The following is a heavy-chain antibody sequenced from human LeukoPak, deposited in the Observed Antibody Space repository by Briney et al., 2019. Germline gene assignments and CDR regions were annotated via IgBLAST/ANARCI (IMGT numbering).Heavy chain of an antibody. CDR2: IKQDAGDR. D-gene: IGHD2-15*01. CDR1: GFTFSNYW. V-gene: IGHV3-7*01. J-gene: IGHJ4*02. Sequence: GGSLRLSCAASGFTFSNYWMNWVRQAPGKGLEWLAFIKQDAGDRSYVDSVKGRFTISRYNAKNSVYLQMNCLSAEDTAFYYCVAGGGCVWGQGTLVTVAS. CDR3: VAGGGCV.